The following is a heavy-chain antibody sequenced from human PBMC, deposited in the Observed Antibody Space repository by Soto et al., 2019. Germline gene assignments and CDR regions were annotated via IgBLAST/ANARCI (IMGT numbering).Heavy chain of an antibody. Sequence: PGGSLRLSCAASGFTFSSYAMSWVRQAPGKGLEWVSAISGSGGSTYYADSVKGRFTISRDNSKNTLYLQMNSLRAEDTAVYYCAKNPRGAGYYGMDVWGQGTTVTVSS. CDR1: GFTFSSYA. D-gene: IGHD3-10*01. V-gene: IGHV3-23*01. J-gene: IGHJ6*02. CDR2: ISGSGGST. CDR3: AKNPRGAGYYGMDV.